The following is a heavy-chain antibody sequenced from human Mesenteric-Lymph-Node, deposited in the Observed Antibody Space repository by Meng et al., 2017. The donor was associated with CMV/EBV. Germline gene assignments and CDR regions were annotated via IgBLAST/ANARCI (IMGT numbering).Heavy chain of an antibody. Sequence: SGYTFTSYDINWVRQATGHGLEWMGWMNPNSGNTGYAQKFQGRVTMTRNTSIRTAYMELSSLRSEDTAVYYCVLSFYGSGSYYKGGYWGQGTLVTVSS. V-gene: IGHV1-8*01. J-gene: IGHJ4*02. D-gene: IGHD3-10*01. CDR2: MNPNSGNT. CDR1: GYTFTSYD. CDR3: VLSFYGSGSYYKGGY.